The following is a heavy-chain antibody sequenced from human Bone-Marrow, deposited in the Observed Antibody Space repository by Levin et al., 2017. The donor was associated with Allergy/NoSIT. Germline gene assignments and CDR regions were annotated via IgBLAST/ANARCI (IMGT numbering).Heavy chain of an antibody. V-gene: IGHV4-39*01. J-gene: IGHJ4*02. Sequence: SETLSLTCTVSGGSISSISYYWGWIRQPPGKGLEWIGSIYYSGSTYYNPSLKSRVTISVDTSKNQFSLKLSSVTAADTAVYYCARHLEMATITGEIDYWGQGTLVTVSS. CDR3: ARHLEMATITGEIDY. CDR2: IYYSGST. CDR1: GGSISSISYY. D-gene: IGHD5-24*01.